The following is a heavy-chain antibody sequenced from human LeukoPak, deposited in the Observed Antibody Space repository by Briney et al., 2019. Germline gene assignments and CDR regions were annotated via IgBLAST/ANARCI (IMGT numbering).Heavy chain of an antibody. V-gene: IGHV4-59*01. J-gene: IGHJ5*02. CDR2: IYYSGST. Sequence: PSETLSLTCTVSGGSITSYYWSWIRQPPGKGLEWIGFIYYSGSTNYNPSLKSRVTISVDTSKSQFSLKLSSVTAADTAVYYCAREYYNWFDPWGQGTLVTVSS. D-gene: IGHD2-15*01. CDR3: AREYYNWFDP. CDR1: GGSITSYY.